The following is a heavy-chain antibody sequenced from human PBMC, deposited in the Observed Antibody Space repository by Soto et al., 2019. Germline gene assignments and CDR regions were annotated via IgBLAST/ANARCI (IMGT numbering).Heavy chain of an antibody. CDR1: GFTFSNTW. J-gene: IGHJ4*02. CDR3: TTVLSYFDC. D-gene: IGHD2-8*02. V-gene: IGHV3-15*01. Sequence: GGSLRLSCSASGFTFSNTWMSWVRQAPGKGLEWVARIKSKSDGGATDYPAPVKGRSTISRDDSKNTLFLQMNSLKTEDTAVYYCTTVLSYFDCWGQGTPVTVSS. CDR2: IKSKSDGGAT.